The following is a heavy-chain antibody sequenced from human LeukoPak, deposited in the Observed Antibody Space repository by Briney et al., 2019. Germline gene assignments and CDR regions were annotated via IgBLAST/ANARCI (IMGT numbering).Heavy chain of an antibody. CDR2: ISYDGTNK. Sequence: GGSLRLSCAASGFTFSSYAMHWVRQAPGEGLEWVAVISYDGTNKYYADSVRGRFTISRDNSKNTLYLQMNSLRPDDTAVYYCARDGQQMELDYWGQGTLVTVSS. J-gene: IGHJ4*02. D-gene: IGHD6-13*01. CDR3: ARDGQQMELDY. V-gene: IGHV3-30*04. CDR1: GFTFSSYA.